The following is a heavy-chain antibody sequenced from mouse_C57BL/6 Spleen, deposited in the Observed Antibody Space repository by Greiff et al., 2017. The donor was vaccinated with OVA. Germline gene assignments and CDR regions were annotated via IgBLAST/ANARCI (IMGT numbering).Heavy chain of an antibody. CDR2: IDPSDSET. D-gene: IGHD2-3*01. V-gene: IGHV1-52*01. Sequence: VQLQQPGAELVRPGSSVKLSCKASGYTFTSYWMHWVKQRPIQGLEWIGNIDPSDSETHYNQKFKDKATLTVDKSSSTAYMQLSSLTSEDSAVYYCASFYDGYYGYWGQGTTLTVSS. J-gene: IGHJ2*01. CDR1: GYTFTSYW. CDR3: ASFYDGYYGY.